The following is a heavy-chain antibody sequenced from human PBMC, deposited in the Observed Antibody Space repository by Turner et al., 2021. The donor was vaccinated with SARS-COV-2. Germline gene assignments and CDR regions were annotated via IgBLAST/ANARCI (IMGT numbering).Heavy chain of an antibody. J-gene: IGHJ4*02. V-gene: IGHV4-30-4*01. CDR3: ARVVVLRRAYFDY. CDR1: GGSISSGDYY. D-gene: IGHD2-8*01. Sequence: QVQLQASGPGLVKPSQTLSLTCTVSGGSISSGDYYWRWIRPPPGKGLEWIGYIYYSGSTYYNSSLKSRVTISVDTSKNQFSLKLTSVTAADTAVYYCARVVVLRRAYFDYWGQGTLVTVSS. CDR2: IYYSGST.